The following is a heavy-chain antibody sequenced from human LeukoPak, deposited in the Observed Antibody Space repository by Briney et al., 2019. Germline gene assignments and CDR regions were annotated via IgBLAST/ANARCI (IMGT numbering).Heavy chain of an antibody. Sequence: PGGSLRLSCAASGFTFSTYSMNWVRQAPGKGLEWISSISSSSSYIHYADSVKGRFTISRDNAKNSLYLQMNSLRAEDRAVYYCARLGDFWSGYSDVWGKGNTVTVSS. CDR1: GFTFSTYS. V-gene: IGHV3-21*01. D-gene: IGHD3-3*01. CDR3: ARLGDFWSGYSDV. CDR2: ISSSSSYI. J-gene: IGHJ6*04.